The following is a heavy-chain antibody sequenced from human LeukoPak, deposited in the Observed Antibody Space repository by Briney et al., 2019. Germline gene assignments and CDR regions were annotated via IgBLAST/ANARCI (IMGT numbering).Heavy chain of an antibody. V-gene: IGHV3-7*01. CDR3: VVRGVVKPY. J-gene: IGHJ4*02. Sequence: GGSLRLSCEASGFTFSTYWMSWVCQAPGKGLEWVANIKPDGSERYYVDSVRGRFTISRDNAKNSLYLQMNSPRAEDTAVYYCVVRGVVKPYWGQGTLVTVSS. D-gene: IGHD3-10*01. CDR2: IKPDGSER. CDR1: GFTFSTYW.